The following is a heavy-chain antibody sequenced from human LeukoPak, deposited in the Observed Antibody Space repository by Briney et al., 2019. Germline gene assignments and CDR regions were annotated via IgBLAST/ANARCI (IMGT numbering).Heavy chain of an antibody. CDR1: GFTFSSYS. CDR3: ARDEILGAFDI. CDR2: ISSSSSTI. J-gene: IGHJ3*02. V-gene: IGHV3-48*01. D-gene: IGHD3-3*01. Sequence: QPGGSLRLSCAASGFTFSSYSMNWVRQAPGKGLEWVSYISSSSSTIYYADSVKGRFTISRDNAKNSLYLQMNSLRAEDTAVYYCARDEILGAFDIWGQGTMVTVSS.